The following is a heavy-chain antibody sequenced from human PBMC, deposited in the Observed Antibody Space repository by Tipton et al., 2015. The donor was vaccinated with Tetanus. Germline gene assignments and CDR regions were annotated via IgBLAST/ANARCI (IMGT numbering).Heavy chain of an antibody. V-gene: IGHV4-30-4*01. J-gene: IGHJ3*02. CDR2: IYYSGST. CDR3: ARLGPRTTVTTGAFDI. CDR1: GGSISSGDYY. Sequence: TLSLTCTVSGGSISSGDYYWSWIRQPPGKGLEWIGYIYYSGSTYYNPSLKSRVTISVDTSKNQFSLKLSSVTAADTAVYYCARLGPRTTVTTGAFDIWGQGTMVTVSS. D-gene: IGHD4-11*01.